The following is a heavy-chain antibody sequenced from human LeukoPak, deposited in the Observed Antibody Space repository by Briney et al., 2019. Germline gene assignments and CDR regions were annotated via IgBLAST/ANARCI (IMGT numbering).Heavy chain of an antibody. CDR1: GGSISSYY. CDR2: IHYSGST. CDR3: AREAAVAGNFDY. D-gene: IGHD6-19*01. V-gene: IGHV4-59*12. Sequence: PSETLSLTCTVSGGSISSYYWSWIRQPPGKGLEWIGYIHYSGSTNYNPSLKSRVTISVDTSKNQFSLKLSSVTAADTAVYYCAREAAVAGNFDYWGQGTLVTVSS. J-gene: IGHJ4*02.